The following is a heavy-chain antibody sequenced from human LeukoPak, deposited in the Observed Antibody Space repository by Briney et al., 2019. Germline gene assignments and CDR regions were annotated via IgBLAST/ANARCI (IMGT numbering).Heavy chain of an antibody. CDR3: ARSGSGKIPWGWFDP. Sequence: PGGSLRLSCAASGFTFSSYWMSWVRQAPGKGLEWVANIKQDGSEKYYVDSVKGRFTISRDNAKNSLYLQMNSLRAEDTAVYYCARSGSGKIPWGWFDPWGQGTLVTVSS. CDR1: GFTFSSYW. CDR2: IKQDGSEK. J-gene: IGHJ5*02. D-gene: IGHD3-10*01. V-gene: IGHV3-7*01.